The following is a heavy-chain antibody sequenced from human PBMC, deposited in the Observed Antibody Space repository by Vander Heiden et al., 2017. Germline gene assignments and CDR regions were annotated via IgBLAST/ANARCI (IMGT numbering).Heavy chain of an antibody. CDR2: ISGSGNDA. J-gene: IGHJ5*01. D-gene: IGHD3-10*01. CDR3: AKEGLWYGGNWFDP. V-gene: IGHV3-23*04. Sequence: EEQLVESGGGLVELGGSLRVSCEACGCNFSSDAMTWVRQAPGKGLEWVSTISGSGNDADYAGSVKGRFIISRDNSKSTLYLQMNSLRAGDTALYYCAKEGLWYGGNWFDPWGQGTLVTVSS. CDR1: GCNFSSDA.